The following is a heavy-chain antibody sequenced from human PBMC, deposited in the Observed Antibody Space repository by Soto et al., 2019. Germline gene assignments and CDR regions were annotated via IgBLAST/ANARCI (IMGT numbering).Heavy chain of an antibody. Sequence: GGSLRLSCAASGFTLSSYEMNWVRQAPGKGLEWVSYISSSGSTIYYADSVKGRFTISRDNAKNSLYLQMNGLRAEDTAVYYCARVRIVVVTTYPGDYYGMDVWGQGTTVTVSS. CDR2: ISSSGSTI. CDR1: GFTLSSYE. J-gene: IGHJ6*02. V-gene: IGHV3-48*03. D-gene: IGHD2-21*02. CDR3: ARVRIVVVTTYPGDYYGMDV.